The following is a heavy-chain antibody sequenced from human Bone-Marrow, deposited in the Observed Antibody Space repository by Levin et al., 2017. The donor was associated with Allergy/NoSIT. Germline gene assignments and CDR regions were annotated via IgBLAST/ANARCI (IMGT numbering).Heavy chain of an antibody. CDR2: IYPRDSYT. Sequence: RGESLKISCKGSGYSFTTYWIAWVRQMPGKGLDWMGIIYPRDSYTRYSPSFQGQVTISADKSISTAYVQWSSLRASDAAIYYCARIREATVTTTLDYWGQGTLVTVSS. J-gene: IGHJ4*02. CDR1: GYSFTTYW. CDR3: ARIREATVTTTLDY. D-gene: IGHD4-17*01. V-gene: IGHV5-51*01.